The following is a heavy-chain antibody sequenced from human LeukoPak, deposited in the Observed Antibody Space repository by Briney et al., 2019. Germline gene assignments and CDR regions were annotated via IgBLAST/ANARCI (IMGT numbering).Heavy chain of an antibody. Sequence: QPSETLSLTCTVSGGSITNTNYYWAWIRQPPGEGLEWIGSVYHSGITYYTPSLKSRDSISVDTSKNQFSLKVTSVTAADTAVYYCAREWQYQFDYWGQGSLVTISS. V-gene: IGHV4-39*07. CDR1: GGSITNTNYY. CDR2: VYHSGIT. CDR3: AREWQYQFDY. D-gene: IGHD4-11*01. J-gene: IGHJ4*02.